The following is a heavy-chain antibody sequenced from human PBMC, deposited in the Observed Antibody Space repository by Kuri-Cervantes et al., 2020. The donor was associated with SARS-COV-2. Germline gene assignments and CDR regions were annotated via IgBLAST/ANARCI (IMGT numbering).Heavy chain of an antibody. D-gene: IGHD3-22*01. CDR3: ARRPESRGYNYYYNYSRDV. J-gene: IGHJ6*01. V-gene: IGHV5-10-1*01. CDR1: GKSFTSYS. CDR2: FDPSNSYT. Sequence: KLFCTGLGKSFTSYSISWVRQMPGNGLKWMVRFDPSNSYTNYSPSFQGHVTISADKSISNAYLQWSGLKAPDTVMYYGARRPESRGYNYYYNYSRDVWAQGTTVTVSS.